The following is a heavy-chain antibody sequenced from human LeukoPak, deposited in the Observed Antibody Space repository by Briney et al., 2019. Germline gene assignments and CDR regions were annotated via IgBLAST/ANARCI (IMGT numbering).Heavy chain of an antibody. Sequence: RGESLKISCKGSGYSFTSYWIGWVRQMPGKGLEWMGIIYPGDSDTRYSPSFQGQVTISADKSISTAYLQWSSLKASDTAMYYCARHPTETNQLVPPYYFDYWGQGTLVTVSS. CDR3: ARHPTETNQLVPPYYFDY. D-gene: IGHD6-6*01. CDR1: GYSFTSYW. J-gene: IGHJ4*02. V-gene: IGHV5-51*01. CDR2: IYPGDSDT.